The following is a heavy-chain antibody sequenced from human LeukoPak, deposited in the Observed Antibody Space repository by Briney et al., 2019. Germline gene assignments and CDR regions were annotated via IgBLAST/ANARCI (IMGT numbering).Heavy chain of an antibody. CDR3: ARVGVVPAAINY. J-gene: IGHJ4*02. CDR1: GFTVSSNY. CDR2: IHSGGST. D-gene: IGHD2-2*01. V-gene: IGHV3-66*01. Sequence: GGSLRLSCAASGFTVSSNYMSWVRQAPGKGLEWVSVIHSGGSTYYADSVKGRFTISRDNSKNTLYLQMNSLRAEDTAVYYCARVGVVPAAINYWGQGTLVTVSS.